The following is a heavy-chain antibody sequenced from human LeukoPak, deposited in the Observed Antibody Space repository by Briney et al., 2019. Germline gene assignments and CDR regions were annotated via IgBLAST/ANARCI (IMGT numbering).Heavy chain of an antibody. CDR3: AMGSEYYYGLGPVGC. Sequence: ASVKVSCKASGYTFTAYYMHWVRQAPGQGPEWMGWINCNSGGTKYAQNVQGRATLTRDTSISAAYMELTRVRTDDTAVYYCAMGSEYYYGLGPVGCWGQGTLVTVSS. V-gene: IGHV1-2*02. D-gene: IGHD3-10*01. CDR2: INCNSGGT. J-gene: IGHJ4*02. CDR1: GYTFTAYY.